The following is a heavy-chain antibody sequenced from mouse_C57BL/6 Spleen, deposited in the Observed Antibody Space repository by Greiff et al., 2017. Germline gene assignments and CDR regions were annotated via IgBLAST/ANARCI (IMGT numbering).Heavy chain of an antibody. CDR1: GYTFTDYY. CDR2: INPNYGGT. Sequence: EVQLQQPGPELVKPGASVKISCKASGYTFTDYYMNWVKQSHGQSLEWLGDINPNYGGTSYNQKFKGKATLTVDKSSSTAYMELRSLTAENSAVYYCARYYNGNYYAMDYWGQGTSVTVSS. V-gene: IGHV1-26*01. CDR3: ARYYNGNYYAMDY. D-gene: IGHD2-1*01. J-gene: IGHJ4*01.